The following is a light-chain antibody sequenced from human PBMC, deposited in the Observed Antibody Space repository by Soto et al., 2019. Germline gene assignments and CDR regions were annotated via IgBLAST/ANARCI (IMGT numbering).Light chain of an antibody. J-gene: IGLJ2*01. CDR1: SSDVGAYNF. Sequence: QSALTQPASVSGSPGQSITISCTGTSSDVGAYNFVSWYQHHPGKAPKLIIYEVTNRPSGVSNRFSGSKSGNAASLTISGLQAEDEADYYCSSSTGDTTLGVFGGGTKLTVL. V-gene: IGLV2-14*01. CDR2: EVT. CDR3: SSSTGDTTLGV.